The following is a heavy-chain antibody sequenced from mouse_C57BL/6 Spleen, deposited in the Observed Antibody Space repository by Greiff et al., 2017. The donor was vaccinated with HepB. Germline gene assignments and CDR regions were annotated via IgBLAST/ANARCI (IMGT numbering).Heavy chain of an antibody. Sequence: VQLQQSGAELVRPGASVKLSCKASGYTFTDYYINWVKQRPGQGLEWIARIYPGSGNTYYNEKFKGKATLTAEKSSSTAYMQLSSLTSEDSAVYFCARKYGYDYAMDYWGQGTSVTVSS. J-gene: IGHJ4*01. CDR3: ARKYGYDYAMDY. CDR2: IYPGSGNT. V-gene: IGHV1-76*01. CDR1: GYTFTDYY. D-gene: IGHD2-2*01.